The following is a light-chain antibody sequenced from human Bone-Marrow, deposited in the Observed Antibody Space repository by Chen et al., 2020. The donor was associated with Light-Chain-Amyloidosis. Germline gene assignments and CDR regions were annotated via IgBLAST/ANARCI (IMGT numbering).Light chain of an antibody. Sequence: EIVLTQSPGTLSLSPGEGANLSCRASLTISSNYLTWYQQKFGQAPRLLIYGSSSRATGIPDRFTGSESGTDFTLTSNRLEPEDFAMYYCLQYGTSPLTFGGGTKVEIK. CDR2: GSS. V-gene: IGKV3-20*01. CDR1: LTISSNY. J-gene: IGKJ4*01. CDR3: LQYGTSPLT.